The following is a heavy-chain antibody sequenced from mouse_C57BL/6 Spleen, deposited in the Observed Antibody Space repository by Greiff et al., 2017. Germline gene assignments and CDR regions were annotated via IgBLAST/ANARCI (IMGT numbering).Heavy chain of an antibody. J-gene: IGHJ4*01. CDR2: SRNKANDYTT. V-gene: IGHV7-1*01. CDR3: ARDGGCDDAMDF. Sequence: EVKVVESGGGLVQSGRSLRLSCATSGFTFSDFYMEWVRQAPGKGLEWIGASRNKANDYTTEYSASVKGRFIVSRDTSQSILYLQMNALGAADTAIYYCARDGGCDDAMDFWGQGTSVTVST. CDR1: GFTFSDFY.